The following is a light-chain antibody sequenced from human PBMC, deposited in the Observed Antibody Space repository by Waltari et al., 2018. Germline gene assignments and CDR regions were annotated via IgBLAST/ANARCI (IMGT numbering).Light chain of an antibody. J-gene: IGKJ1*01. Sequence: IVLRQNPATTALSPGGRVTLSCRSSQSVGSSSLAWYQQKPGQAPRLVIYRASRRATGIPDRFSGSGSGTDFSLTISRLEPEDFAVYYCQQHGTLPATFGQGTKVEIK. CDR2: RAS. CDR3: QQHGTLPAT. CDR1: QSVGSSS. V-gene: IGKV3-20*01.